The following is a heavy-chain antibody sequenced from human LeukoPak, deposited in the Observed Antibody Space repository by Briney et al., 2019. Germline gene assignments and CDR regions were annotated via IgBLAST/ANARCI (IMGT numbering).Heavy chain of an antibody. Sequence: GGSLRLSFAASGFTFSSYAMSWVRQAPGKGLEWVSAISGSGGSTYYADSVKGRFTISRDNSKNTLYLQMNSLRAEDTAVYYCAKDDARIGSSSSWFDPWGQGTLVTVSS. CDR3: AKDDARIGSSSSWFDP. CDR1: GFTFSSYA. J-gene: IGHJ5*02. D-gene: IGHD6-6*01. V-gene: IGHV3-23*01. CDR2: ISGSGGST.